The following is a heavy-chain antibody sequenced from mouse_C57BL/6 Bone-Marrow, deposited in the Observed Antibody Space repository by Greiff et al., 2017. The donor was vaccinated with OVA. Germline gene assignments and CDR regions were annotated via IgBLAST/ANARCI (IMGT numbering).Heavy chain of an antibody. CDR1: GYTFTDYN. D-gene: IGHD2-5*01. CDR3: ARVAYYSNYNYAMDY. CDR2: INPNNGGT. V-gene: IGHV1-18*01. Sequence: EVQRVESGPELVKPGASVKIPCKASGYTFTDYNMDWVKQSHGKSLEWIGDINPNNGGTIYNQKFKGKATLTVDKSSSTAYMELRSLTSEDTAVYYCARVAYYSNYNYAMDYWGQGTSVTVSS. J-gene: IGHJ4*01.